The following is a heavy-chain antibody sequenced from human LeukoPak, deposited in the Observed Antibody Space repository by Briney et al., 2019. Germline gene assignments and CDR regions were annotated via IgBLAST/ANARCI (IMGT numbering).Heavy chain of an antibody. CDR1: GFTFSSYS. D-gene: IGHD5-12*01. J-gene: IGHJ3*02. V-gene: IGHV3-48*04. CDR2: ISSSSSTI. CDR3: ARASSRGYSGYSTLGSLFDI. Sequence: PGGSLRLSCAASGFTFSSYSMNWVRQAPGKGLEWVSYISSSSSTIYYADSVKGRFTISRDNAKNSLYLQMNSLRAEDTAVYYCARASSRGYSGYSTLGSLFDIWGQGTMVTVSS.